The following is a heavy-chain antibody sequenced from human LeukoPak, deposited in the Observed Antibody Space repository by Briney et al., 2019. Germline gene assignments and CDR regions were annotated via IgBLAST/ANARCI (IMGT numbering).Heavy chain of an antibody. CDR2: IYYSGST. CDR3: ARDIWDTRHAFDI. Sequence: SETLSLTCTVSGGSISSGDYYWSWIRQPPGKGLEWIGYIYYSGSTYYNPSLKSRVTISVDTSKNQFSLKLSSVTAADTAVYYCARDIWDTRHAFDIWGQGTMVTVSS. CDR1: GGSISSGDYY. V-gene: IGHV4-31*02. D-gene: IGHD3-16*01. J-gene: IGHJ3*02.